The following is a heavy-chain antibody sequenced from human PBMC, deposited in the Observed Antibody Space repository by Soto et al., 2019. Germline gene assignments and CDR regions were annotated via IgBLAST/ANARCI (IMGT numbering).Heavy chain of an antibody. CDR1: GGSFSGYY. Sequence: SETLSLTCAVYGGSFSGYYWSWIRQPPGEGLEWIGEIHHSGSTNYNPSLKSRFTISVDTSKNQFSLKLSSVTAADTAVYYCARGRLAAALTRNWFDPWGQGTLVTVSS. CDR2: IHHSGST. D-gene: IGHD6-13*01. CDR3: ARGRLAAALTRNWFDP. J-gene: IGHJ5*02. V-gene: IGHV4-34*01.